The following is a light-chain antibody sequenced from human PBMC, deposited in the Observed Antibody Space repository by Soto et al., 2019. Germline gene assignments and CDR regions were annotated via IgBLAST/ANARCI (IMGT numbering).Light chain of an antibody. J-gene: IGKJ2*01. CDR3: QQLNSYPRT. V-gene: IGKV1-9*01. CDR1: QGISSY. CDR2: AAS. Sequence: DIQLTQSPSFLSASVGDRVTITRRASQGISSYLAWYQQRPGKAHKLLIYAASTLQTGVPSRFSGSGSGTEFTLTISSLQPEDFATFYCQQLNSYPRTFGQGTKLEIK.